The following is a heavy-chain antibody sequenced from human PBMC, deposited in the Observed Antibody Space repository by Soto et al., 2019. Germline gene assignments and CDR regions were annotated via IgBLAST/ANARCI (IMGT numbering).Heavy chain of an antibody. V-gene: IGHV3-30-3*01. CDR3: AREVSDYDSSGYSPPRFDP. Sequence: PGGSLRLSCAASGFTFSSYAMHWVRQAPGKGLEWVAVISYDGSNKYYADSVKGRFTISRDNSKNTLYLQMNSLRAEDTAVYYCAREVSDYDSSGYSPPRFDPWGQGTLVTVSS. CDR1: GFTFSSYA. CDR2: ISYDGSNK. D-gene: IGHD3-22*01. J-gene: IGHJ5*02.